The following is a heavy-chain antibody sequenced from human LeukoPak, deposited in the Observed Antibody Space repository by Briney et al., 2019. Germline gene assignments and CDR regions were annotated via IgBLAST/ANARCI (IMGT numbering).Heavy chain of an antibody. Sequence: SGTLSLTCAVSGGSISSYYWSWIRQPPGKGLEWIGYIYYSGSTNYNPSLKSRVTISVDTSKNQFSLKLSSVTAADTAVYYCARVRYSSGWYFPYWGQGTLVTVSS. J-gene: IGHJ4*02. CDR3: ARVRYSSGWYFPY. D-gene: IGHD6-19*01. CDR2: IYYSGST. V-gene: IGHV4-59*01. CDR1: GGSISSYY.